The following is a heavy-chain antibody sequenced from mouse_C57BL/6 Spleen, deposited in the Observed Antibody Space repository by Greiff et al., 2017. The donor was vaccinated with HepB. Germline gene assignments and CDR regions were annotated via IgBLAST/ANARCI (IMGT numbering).Heavy chain of an antibody. J-gene: IGHJ1*03. CDR1: GFTFSDYG. Sequence: VEESGGGLVKPGGSLKLSCAASGFTFSDYGMHWVRQAPEKGLEWVAYISSGSSTIYYADTVKGRFTISRDNAKNTLFLQMTSLRSEDTAMYYCAIYYGSPWYFDVWGTGTTVTVSS. V-gene: IGHV5-17*01. CDR3: AIYYGSPWYFDV. D-gene: IGHD1-1*01. CDR2: ISSGSSTI.